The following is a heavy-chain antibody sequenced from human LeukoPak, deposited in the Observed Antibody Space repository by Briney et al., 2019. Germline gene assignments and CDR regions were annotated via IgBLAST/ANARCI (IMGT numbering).Heavy chain of an antibody. J-gene: IGHJ4*02. CDR3: AKDITTVAYCSSDSCYPDY. CDR1: ALTFSSYA. D-gene: IGHD2-15*01. CDR2: ISGSGGST. Sequence: QPGGSLRLSCAASALTFSSYAMSWVRQAPGKGLEWVSAISGSGGSTYYADSAKGRFTISRDNSKNTLYLQMNSLRAEDTAVYYCAKDITTVAYCSSDSCYPDYWGQGTLVTVSS. V-gene: IGHV3-23*01.